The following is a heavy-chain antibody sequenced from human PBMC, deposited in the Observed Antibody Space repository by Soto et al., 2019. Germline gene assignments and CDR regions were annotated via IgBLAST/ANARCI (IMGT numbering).Heavy chain of an antibody. Sequence: TGGSLRLSCAASGFTFSSYEMNWVRQAPGKGLEWVSYISSSGSTIYYADSVKGRFTISRDNAKNSLYLQMNSLRAEDTAVYYCARESLTVFGVVIIPPYGMDVWGQGTTVTVSS. CDR2: ISSSGSTI. V-gene: IGHV3-48*03. CDR3: ARESLTVFGVVIIPPYGMDV. D-gene: IGHD3-3*01. J-gene: IGHJ6*02. CDR1: GFTFSSYE.